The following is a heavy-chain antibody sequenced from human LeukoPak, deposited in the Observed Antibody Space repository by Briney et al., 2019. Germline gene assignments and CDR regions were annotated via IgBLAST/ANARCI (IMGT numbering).Heavy chain of an antibody. CDR2: INPDSGFT. Sequence: ASVTVSCKASGYKFTDDYMHWVRQAPGQGLEFMGWINPDSGFTNYAQKFKGRVTMTRDTSISTAYLEVRSLTSDDTAVYYCAPSAEAYTSWWKVWGQGTLVTVSS. CDR3: APSAEAYTSWWKV. D-gene: IGHD3-16*01. J-gene: IGHJ4*02. CDR1: GYKFTDDY. V-gene: IGHV1-2*02.